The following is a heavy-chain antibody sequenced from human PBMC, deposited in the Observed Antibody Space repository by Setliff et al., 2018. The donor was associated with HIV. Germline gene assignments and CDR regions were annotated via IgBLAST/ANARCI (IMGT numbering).Heavy chain of an antibody. V-gene: IGHV3-48*04. CDR2: IGSSNHGI. J-gene: IGHJ4*01. Sequence: GSLRLSCKASGFTFRSYGMTWVRQAPGKGLDWVAHIGSSNHGIHYTASVQGRFTVSRDNANNLLFLQMNNLRVEDTAVYYCASFFGDYGYWGHGTQVTVSS. CDR3: ASFFGDYGY. CDR1: GFTFRSYG. D-gene: IGHD3-10*01.